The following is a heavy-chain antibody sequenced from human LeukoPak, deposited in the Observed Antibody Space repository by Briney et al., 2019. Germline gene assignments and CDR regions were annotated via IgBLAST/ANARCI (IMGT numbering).Heavy chain of an antibody. CDR3: ARVTGYMTEDYFDY. D-gene: IGHD6-13*01. V-gene: IGHV4-34*01. CDR2: INHSGST. J-gene: IGHJ4*02. Sequence: PSETLSLTCAVYGGSFSGYYWIWIRQPPGKGLEWIGEINHSGSTNYNPSLKSRVTISVDTSKNQFSLKLSSVTAADTAVYYCARVTGYMTEDYFDYWGQGTLITVSS. CDR1: GGSFSGYY.